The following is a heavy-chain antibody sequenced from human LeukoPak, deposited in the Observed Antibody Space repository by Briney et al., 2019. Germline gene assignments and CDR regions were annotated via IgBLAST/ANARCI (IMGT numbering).Heavy chain of an antibody. D-gene: IGHD3-3*01. V-gene: IGHV3-30*03. Sequence: GRSLRLSCAASGFTFSSYGMHWVRQAPGKGLEWVAVISYDGSNKYYADSVKGRFTISRDNSKNTLYLQMNSLRAEDTAVYYCARDQASGYPSLAFDIWGQGTMVTVSS. CDR3: ARDQASGYPSLAFDI. J-gene: IGHJ3*02. CDR1: GFTFSSYG. CDR2: ISYDGSNK.